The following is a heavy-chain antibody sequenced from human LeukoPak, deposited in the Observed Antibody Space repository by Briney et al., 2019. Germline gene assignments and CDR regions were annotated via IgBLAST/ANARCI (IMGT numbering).Heavy chain of an antibody. D-gene: IGHD3-22*01. V-gene: IGHV4-38-2*02. CDR3: ARVYGGVVVVIFDY. CDR2: IYHSGST. J-gene: IGHJ4*02. CDR1: GYSISSGYY. Sequence: PSETLSLTCTVSGYSISSGYYWGWIRQPPGKGLEWIGSIYHSGSTYYNPSLKSRVTISVDTSKNQFSLKLSSVTAADTAVYYCARVYGGVVVVIFDYWGQGTLVTVSS.